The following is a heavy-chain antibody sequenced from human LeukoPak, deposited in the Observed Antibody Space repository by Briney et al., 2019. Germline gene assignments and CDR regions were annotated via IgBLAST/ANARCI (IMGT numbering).Heavy chain of an antibody. CDR1: GYTFTSYY. CDR3: ARDFEYRATDV. D-gene: IGHD6-6*01. Sequence: ASVKVSCKASGYTFTSYYMHWVRQAPGQGLEWMGIINPSGGSTSYAQKFQGRVTMTRDTSISTAYMELSRLRSDDTAVYYCARDFEYRATDVWGKGTTVTVSS. J-gene: IGHJ6*04. CDR2: INPSGGST. V-gene: IGHV1-46*01.